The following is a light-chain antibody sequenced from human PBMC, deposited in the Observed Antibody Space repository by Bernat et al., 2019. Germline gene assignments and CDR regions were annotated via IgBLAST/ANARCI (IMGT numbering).Light chain of an antibody. CDR2: LGS. CDR3: MQALQTRLT. J-gene: IGKJ5*01. V-gene: IGKV2-28*01. CDR1: QSLLHSNGYNY. Sequence: DIVMTQSPLSLPVTPGEPASISCRSSQSLLHSNGYNYLDWYLQKPGQSPQLLIYLGSNRASGVPDRFSGSGSGTDFTLKISRVEAEDVGVYYCMQALQTRLTFGQGTRLEFK.